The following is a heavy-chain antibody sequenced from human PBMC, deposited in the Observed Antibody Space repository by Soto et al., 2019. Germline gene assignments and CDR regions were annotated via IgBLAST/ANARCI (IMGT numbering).Heavy chain of an antibody. Sequence: QVQLVQSGAEVKKPGSSVKVSCKASGGTFSSYAISWVRQAPGQGLEWMGGIIPIFGTANYAQKFQGRVRITADEXTSTAYMEQSSLRSEDTAVYYCAVKGSSSSSWFAPWGQGTLVTVSS. CDR3: AVKGSSSSSWFAP. CDR2: IIPIFGTA. CDR1: GGTFSSYA. V-gene: IGHV1-69*12. D-gene: IGHD6-6*01. J-gene: IGHJ5*02.